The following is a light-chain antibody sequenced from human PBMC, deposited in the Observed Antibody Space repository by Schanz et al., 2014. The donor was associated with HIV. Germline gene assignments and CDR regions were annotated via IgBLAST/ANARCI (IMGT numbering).Light chain of an antibody. Sequence: QSVLTQPPSASGTPGQSVTISCSGSSSNIGSNAVHWYQQLPGTAPKLLIYNSYHRPSGVPDRFSGSGSGTSASLAITGLRSEDEADYYCAAWDGSLNVWVFGGGTKLT. V-gene: IGLV1-44*01. CDR3: AAWDGSLNVWV. CDR2: NSY. CDR1: SSNIGSNA. J-gene: IGLJ3*02.